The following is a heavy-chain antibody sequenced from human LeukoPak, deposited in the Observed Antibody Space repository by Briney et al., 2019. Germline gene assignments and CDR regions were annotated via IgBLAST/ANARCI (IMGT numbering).Heavy chain of an antibody. J-gene: IGHJ6*03. V-gene: IGHV1-69*06. CDR1: GGTFSSYA. D-gene: IGHD2-15*01. CDR3: ARAVVPNPGDDYYYYMDV. CDR2: IIPIFGTA. Sequence: ASVKVSCKASGGTFSSYAISWVRQAPGQGLEWMGGIIPIFGTANYAQKFQGRVTITADKSTSTAYMELSSLRSEDTAVYYCARAVVPNPGDDYYYYMDVWGKGTTVTVSS.